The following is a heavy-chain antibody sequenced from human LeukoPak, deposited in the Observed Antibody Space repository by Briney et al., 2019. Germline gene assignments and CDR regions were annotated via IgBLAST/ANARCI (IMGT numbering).Heavy chain of an antibody. CDR2: IYYSGST. Sequence: SETLSLTCTVSGGSISSYYWSWIRQPPGKGLEWIGYIYYSGSTNYNPSLKSRVTISVDTSKNQFSLKLSSVTAADTAVYYCARRSSSGWLAYWGQGTLVTVSS. D-gene: IGHD6-19*01. J-gene: IGHJ4*02. CDR1: GGSISSYY. CDR3: ARRSSSGWLAY. V-gene: IGHV4-59*08.